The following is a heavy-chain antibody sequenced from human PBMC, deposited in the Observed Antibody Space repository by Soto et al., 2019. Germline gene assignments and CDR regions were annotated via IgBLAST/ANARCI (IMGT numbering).Heavy chain of an antibody. Sequence: QVQLVQSGAEVKKPGSSVKVSCKASGGTFSSYAISWVRQAPGQGLEWMGGIIPIFGTANYAQKFQGRVTITADESTSTAHMELSSLRSEDTAVYYCARDMNRVVVTAILGYWGQGTLVTVSS. CDR2: IIPIFGTA. J-gene: IGHJ4*02. CDR1: GGTFSSYA. V-gene: IGHV1-69*01. CDR3: ARDMNRVVVTAILGY. D-gene: IGHD2-21*02.